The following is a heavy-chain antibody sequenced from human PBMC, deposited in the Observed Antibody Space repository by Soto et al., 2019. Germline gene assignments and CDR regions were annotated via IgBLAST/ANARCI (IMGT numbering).Heavy chain of an antibody. J-gene: IGHJ3*02. CDR2: IYYSGST. V-gene: IGHV4-39*01. Sequence: SETLSLTCTVSGGSISSSSYYWGWIRQPPGKGLEWIGSIYYSGSTYYNPCLKSRVTISVDTSKNQFSLKLSSVTAADTVVYYCARPGDGTSHDAFDIWGQGTMVTVSS. CDR3: ARPGDGTSHDAFDI. CDR1: GGSISSSSYY.